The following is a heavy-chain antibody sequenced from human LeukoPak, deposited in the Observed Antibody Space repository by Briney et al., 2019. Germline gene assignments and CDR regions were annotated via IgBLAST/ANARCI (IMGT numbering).Heavy chain of an antibody. Sequence: ASVKVSCKASGGTFSSYAISWVRQAPGQGLEWMGGIIPIFGTANYAQKFQGRVTITADESTSTAYMELSSLRSEDTAVYYCARSPPDYDFWSGYYTYWGQGTLVTVSS. CDR2: IIPIFGTA. D-gene: IGHD3-3*01. CDR1: GGTFSSYA. CDR3: ARSPPDYDFWSGYYTY. V-gene: IGHV1-69*13. J-gene: IGHJ4*02.